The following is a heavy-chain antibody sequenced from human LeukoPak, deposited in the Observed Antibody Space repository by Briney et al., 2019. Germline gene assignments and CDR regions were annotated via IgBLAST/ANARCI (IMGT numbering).Heavy chain of an antibody. D-gene: IGHD1-26*01. Sequence: PGASLRLSCAASGFTFSNYAISWVRQAPGKGLECVPTISSGAGTTYYADSVKGRFTISRDNSKNTLYLQMNSLRAEDTALYYCAKKAGSGTYPLDYWGQGTLVTVSS. V-gene: IGHV3-23*01. J-gene: IGHJ4*02. CDR1: GFTFSNYA. CDR3: AKKAGSGTYPLDY. CDR2: ISSGAGTT.